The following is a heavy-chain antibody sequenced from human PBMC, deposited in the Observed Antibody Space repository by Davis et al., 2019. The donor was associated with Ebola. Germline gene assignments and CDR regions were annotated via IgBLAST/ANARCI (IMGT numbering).Heavy chain of an antibody. D-gene: IGHD3-22*01. Sequence: MPSQTLSPTCPLYAGSFSGYYSSWIRQLPGKGLEWIGEINHSGSTNYNPSLKSRVTISVDTSKNQFSLKLSSVTAADTAVYYCARGRIITMIVVDYYGGIDYWGQGTLVTVSS. J-gene: IGHJ4*02. CDR2: INHSGST. CDR1: AGSFSGYY. CDR3: ARGRIITMIVVDYYGGIDY. V-gene: IGHV4-34*01.